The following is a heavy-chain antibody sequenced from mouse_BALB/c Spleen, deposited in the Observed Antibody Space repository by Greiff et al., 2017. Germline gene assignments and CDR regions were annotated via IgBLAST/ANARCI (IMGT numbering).Heavy chain of an antibody. CDR1: GFNIKDTY. V-gene: IGHV14-3*02. D-gene: IGHD1-1*01. J-gene: IGHJ4*01. CDR3: ARGDYGSSPYAMDY. CDR2: IDPANGNT. Sequence: EVQLQESGAELVKPGASVKLSCTASGFNIKDTYMHWVKQRPEQGLEWIGRIDPANGNTKYDPKFQGKATITADKSSSTAYMQLSSLTSDDSAVYFCARGDYGSSPYAMDYWGQGTSVTVSS.